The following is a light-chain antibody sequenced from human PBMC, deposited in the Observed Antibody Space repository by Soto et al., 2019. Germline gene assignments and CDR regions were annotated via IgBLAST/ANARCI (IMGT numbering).Light chain of an antibody. V-gene: IGKV3-20*01. CDR3: QQYDSSPPYMYT. Sequence: EIVLTQSPGTLSLSPGERATLSCRASQSFSSSYLAWYQQKPGQAPRLLIYGTSSRATGIPDRFSGSGSGTDFTLTISRLEPEDLAVYYCQQYDSSPPYMYTFGQGTKLEIK. CDR2: GTS. CDR1: QSFSSSY. J-gene: IGKJ2*01.